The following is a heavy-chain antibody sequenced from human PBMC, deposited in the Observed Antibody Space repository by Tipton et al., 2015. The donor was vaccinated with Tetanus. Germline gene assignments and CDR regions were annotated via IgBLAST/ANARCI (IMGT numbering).Heavy chain of an antibody. CDR1: DFTSSNAW. CDR3: TTDWDYGSGSYPISYYGMDV. V-gene: IGHV3-15*07. J-gene: IGHJ6*02. D-gene: IGHD3-10*01. CDR2: IKSKTDGGTT. Sequence: SLRLSCAASDFTSSNAWMNWVRQAPGKGLEWVGRIKSKTDGGTTDYAAPVKGRFTISRDDSKNTLYLQMNSLKTEDTAVYYCTTDWDYGSGSYPISYYGMDVWGQGTTVTVSS.